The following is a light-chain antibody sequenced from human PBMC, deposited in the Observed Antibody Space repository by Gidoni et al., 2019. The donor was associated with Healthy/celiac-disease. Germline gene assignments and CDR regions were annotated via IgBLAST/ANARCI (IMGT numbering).Light chain of an antibody. CDR2: GAS. CDR1: QSVSRN. V-gene: IGKV3-15*01. J-gene: IGKJ1*01. Sequence: EIVMTQSPATLSVSPGERATLSCRASQSVSRNLAWYQQKPGQAPRLLIYGASTRATGSPARFSGSGSGTEFTLTISSLQSEDFAVYYCQKYNNWPWTFGQGTKVEIK. CDR3: QKYNNWPWT.